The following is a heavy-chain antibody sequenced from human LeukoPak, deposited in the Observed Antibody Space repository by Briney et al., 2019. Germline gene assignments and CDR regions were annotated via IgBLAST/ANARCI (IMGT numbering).Heavy chain of an antibody. Sequence: GGSLRLSCAASGFTFSSYGMHWVRQAPGKGLEWVAVISYDGSNKYYADSVKGRFTISRDNSKNTLYLQMNSLRAEDTAVYYCARIAAAADNDYYYYYMDVWGKGTTVTVSS. V-gene: IGHV3-30*03. CDR2: ISYDGSNK. J-gene: IGHJ6*03. D-gene: IGHD6-13*01. CDR1: GFTFSSYG. CDR3: ARIAAAADNDYYYYYMDV.